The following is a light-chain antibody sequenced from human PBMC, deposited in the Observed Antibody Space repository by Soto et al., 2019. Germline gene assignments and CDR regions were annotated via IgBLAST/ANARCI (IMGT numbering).Light chain of an antibody. CDR2: DAS. CDR1: QSISTW. J-gene: IGKJ1*01. CDR3: QQYNSYST. V-gene: IGKV1-5*01. Sequence: DIQMTQSPSTLSASVGDRVTITCRASQSISTWLAWYQQKPGKAPKLLIYDASSLESGVPSRFSGSGSGTEFTLTIGSLQPEDFASYYCQQYNSYSTFGQGTKVDIK.